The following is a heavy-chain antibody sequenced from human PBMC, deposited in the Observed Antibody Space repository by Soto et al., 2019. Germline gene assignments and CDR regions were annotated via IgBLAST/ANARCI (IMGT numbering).Heavy chain of an antibody. J-gene: IGHJ4*02. CDR2: IYYSGST. Sequence: ASETRSRTCTVSGGSISRSIYYWVWIRQPPGKGLEWIGSIYYSGSTYYNPSLKSRVTISVDTSKNQFSLKLSSVTAADTAVYYCASHTYYYDSSGYPDYWGQGTLVTVSS. CDR3: ASHTYYYDSSGYPDY. V-gene: IGHV4-39*01. D-gene: IGHD3-22*01. CDR1: GGSISRSIYY.